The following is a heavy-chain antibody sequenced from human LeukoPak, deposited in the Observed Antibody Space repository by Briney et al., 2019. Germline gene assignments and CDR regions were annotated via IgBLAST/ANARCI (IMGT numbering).Heavy chain of an antibody. V-gene: IGHV4-59*08. CDR1: GGSISSYY. J-gene: IGHJ4*02. CDR3: ARQRVNKWNNLWSFDY. CDR2: IYYSGST. Sequence: PSETLSLTCTVSGGSISSYYWSWIRQPPGEGLEWIGFIYYSGSTNQNPSLKSRVTMSLDTSKNQFSLKLSSMTAADTAVYYCARQRVNKWNNLWSFDYWGQGTLVTVSS. D-gene: IGHD1/OR15-1a*01.